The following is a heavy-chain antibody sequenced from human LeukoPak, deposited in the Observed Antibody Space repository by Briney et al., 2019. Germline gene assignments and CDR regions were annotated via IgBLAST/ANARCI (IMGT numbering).Heavy chain of an antibody. CDR1: GDSVSSNSAA. D-gene: IGHD2-2*02. J-gene: IGHJ4*02. V-gene: IGHV6-1*01. CDR3: AKDHHPYCSSTSCYIWNDFDY. CDR2: TYYRSKWYN. Sequence: SQTLSLTCAISGDSVSSNSAAWNWIRQSPSRGLEWLGRTYYRSKWYNDYAVSVKSRITINPDTSKNQFSLQLNSVTPEDTAVYYCAKDHHPYCSSTSCYIWNDFDYWGQGTLVTVSS.